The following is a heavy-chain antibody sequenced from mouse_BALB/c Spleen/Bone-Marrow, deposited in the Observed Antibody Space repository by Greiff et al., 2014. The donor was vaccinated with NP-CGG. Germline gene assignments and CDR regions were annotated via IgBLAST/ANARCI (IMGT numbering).Heavy chain of an antibody. Sequence: QVQLQQSAAELARPGASVKMSCKASGYIFTTFTMHWVKQRPGQGLEWIGYINPSSGYTEYNQKFRDKTTLTADKSSSTAYMQLSSLTSEDSAVYYCAKSNYGYYAMDYWGQGTSVTVSS. J-gene: IGHJ4*01. CDR3: AKSNYGYYAMDY. V-gene: IGHV1-4*02. CDR1: GYIFTTFT. D-gene: IGHD2-5*01. CDR2: INPSSGYT.